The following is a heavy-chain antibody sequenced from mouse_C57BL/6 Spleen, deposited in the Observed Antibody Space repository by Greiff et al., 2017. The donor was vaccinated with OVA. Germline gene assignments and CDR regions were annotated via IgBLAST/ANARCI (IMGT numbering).Heavy chain of an antibody. Sequence: EVHLVESGGGLVKPGGSLKLSCAASGFTFSSYAMSWVRQTPEKRLEWVATISDGGSYTYYPDNVKGRFTISRDNAKNNLYLHMSHLKSEDTAMYYCARDDYYDYDGYAMDYWGQGTSVTVSS. CDR1: GFTFSSYA. CDR3: ARDDYYDYDGYAMDY. CDR2: ISDGGSYT. D-gene: IGHD2-4*01. J-gene: IGHJ4*01. V-gene: IGHV5-4*01.